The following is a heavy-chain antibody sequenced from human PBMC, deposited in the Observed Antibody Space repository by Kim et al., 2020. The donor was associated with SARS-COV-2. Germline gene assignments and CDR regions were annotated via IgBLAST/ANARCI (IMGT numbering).Heavy chain of an antibody. CDR1: GYTFTSYA. V-gene: IGHV7-4-1*02. CDR2: INTNTGNP. J-gene: IGHJ6*02. CDR3: ARETLDSYYYYYGMDV. Sequence: ASVKVSCKASGYTFTSYAMNWVRQAPGQGLEWMGWINTNTGNPTYAQGFTGRFVFSLDTSVSTAYLQISSLKAEDTAVYYCARETLDSYYYYYGMDVWGQGTTVTVSS.